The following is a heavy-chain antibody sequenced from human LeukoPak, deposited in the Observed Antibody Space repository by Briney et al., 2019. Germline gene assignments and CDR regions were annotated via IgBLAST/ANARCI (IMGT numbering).Heavy chain of an antibody. CDR3: ARPSSPYCSSTSCYTFDY. V-gene: IGHV3-21*01. CDR2: ISGSSSYI. J-gene: IGHJ4*02. CDR1: GFTFSSYS. Sequence: GGSLRLSCAASGFTFSSYSMNWVRQAPGKGLEWVSSISGSSSYIYYADSVKGRFTISRDNAKNSLYLQMNSLRAEDTAVYYCARPSSPYCSSTSCYTFDYWGQGTLVTVSS. D-gene: IGHD2-2*02.